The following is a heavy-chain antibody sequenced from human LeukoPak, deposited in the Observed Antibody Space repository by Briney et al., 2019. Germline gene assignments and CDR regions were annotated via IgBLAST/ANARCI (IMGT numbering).Heavy chain of an antibody. V-gene: IGHV4-59*01. CDR3: AREGISGSYGY. D-gene: IGHD1-26*01. CDR2: IYYSGST. CDR1: GGSISSYY. J-gene: IGHJ4*02. Sequence: KPSETLSLTCTVSGGSISSYYWSWIRQPPVKVLEWIGYIYYSGSTNYNPSLKSRVTISVDTSKNQFSLKLSSVTAADTAVYYCAREGISGSYGYWGQGTLVTVSS.